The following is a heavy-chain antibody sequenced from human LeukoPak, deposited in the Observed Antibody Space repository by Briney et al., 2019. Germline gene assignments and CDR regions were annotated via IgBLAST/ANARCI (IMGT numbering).Heavy chain of an antibody. CDR1: GGSVSSGSYY. V-gene: IGHV4-61*01. J-gene: IGHJ6*02. D-gene: IGHD5-18*01. CDR2: IYYSGST. Sequence: SETLSLTCTVSGGSVSSGSYYWSWIRQPPGKGLEWIGYIYYSGSTNYNPSLKSRVTISVDTSQNQFSLKLSSVTAADTAVYYCAREDTATYNHYYYGMDVWGQGTTVTVSS. CDR3: AREDTATYNHYYYGMDV.